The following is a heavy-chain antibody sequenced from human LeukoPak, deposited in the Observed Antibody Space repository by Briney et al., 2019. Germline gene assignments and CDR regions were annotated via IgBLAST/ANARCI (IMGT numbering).Heavy chain of an antibody. J-gene: IGHJ5*02. CDR3: ARDGLIAAAGTNWFDP. V-gene: IGHV1-2*02. Sequence: ASVKVSCKASGYTFTGYYMHWVRQATGQGLEWMGWINPNSGGTNCAQKFQGRVTMTRDTSISTAYMELSRLRSDDTAVYYCARDGLIAAAGTNWFDPWGQGTLVTVSS. CDR2: INPNSGGT. D-gene: IGHD6-13*01. CDR1: GYTFTGYY.